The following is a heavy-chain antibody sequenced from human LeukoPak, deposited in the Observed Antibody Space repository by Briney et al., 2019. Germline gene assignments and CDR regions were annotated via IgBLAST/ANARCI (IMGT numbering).Heavy chain of an antibody. CDR1: GYTFTSYY. V-gene: IGHV1-2*02. J-gene: IGHJ6*03. CDR3: ARTRDGYNYKYYYYMDV. Sequence: ASVKVSCKASGYTFTSYYMHWVRQAPGQGLEWMGWINPNSGGTNYAQKFQGRVTMTRDTSISTAYMELSRLRSDDTAVYYCARTRDGYNYKYYYYMDVWGKGTTVTVSS. D-gene: IGHD5-24*01. CDR2: INPNSGGT.